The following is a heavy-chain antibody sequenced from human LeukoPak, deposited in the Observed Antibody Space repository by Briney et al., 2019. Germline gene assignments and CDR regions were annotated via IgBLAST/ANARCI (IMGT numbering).Heavy chain of an antibody. CDR1: GFTFSSYS. D-gene: IGHD3-3*01. J-gene: IGHJ6*03. CDR2: ISSSSSYI. V-gene: IGHV3-21*01. Sequence: GGSLRLSCAASGFTFSSYSMNWVRQAPGKGLEWVSSISSSSSYIYYADSVKGRFTISRDNAKNSLYLQMNSLRAEDTAVYYCARAYYDFWSGYSVYYYYYYMDVWGKGTTVTVSS. CDR3: ARAYYDFWSGYSVYYYYYYMDV.